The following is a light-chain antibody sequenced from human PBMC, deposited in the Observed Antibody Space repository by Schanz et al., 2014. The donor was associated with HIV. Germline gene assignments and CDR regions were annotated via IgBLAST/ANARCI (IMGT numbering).Light chain of an antibody. CDR1: QGIRND. V-gene: IGKV1-17*01. Sequence: IQMTQSPSSLSASVGDRVTLTCRASQGIRNDLAWYQQKPGEAPKVLIYAASSLQSGVPSRFSGSGSGTEFTLTISSLQPADFATYYCQQLSTYPPTFGQGTRLEIK. CDR2: AAS. CDR3: QQLSTYPPT. J-gene: IGKJ5*01.